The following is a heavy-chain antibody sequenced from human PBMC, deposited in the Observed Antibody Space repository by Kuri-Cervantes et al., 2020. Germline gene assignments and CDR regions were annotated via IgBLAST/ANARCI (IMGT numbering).Heavy chain of an antibody. CDR2: ISGSGGTT. CDR3: AKDTYYYDSSGYYRGGKYNWFDP. V-gene: IGHV3-23*01. Sequence: GESLKISCAASGFTFSSYAMSWVRQAPGKGLEWVSVISGSGGTTYYVDSVKGRFTLSRDNAKNSLFLQMNSLRAEDTAVYYCAKDTYYYDSSGYYRGGKYNWFDPWGQGTLVTVSS. J-gene: IGHJ5*02. CDR1: GFTFSSYA. D-gene: IGHD3-22*01.